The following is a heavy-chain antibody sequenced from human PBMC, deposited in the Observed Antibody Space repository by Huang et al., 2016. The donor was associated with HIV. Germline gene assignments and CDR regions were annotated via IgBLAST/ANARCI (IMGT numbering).Heavy chain of an antibody. CDR3: TRQRIAIYALDV. V-gene: IGHV4-39*01. CDR1: GESISSLGSY. CDR2: MYYNGDP. Sequence: QMHLQESGPGLVRPSETLSLTCPVSGESISSLGSYWGWIRQSPGRGLEWIGSMYYNGDPMYNPSLKSRVTISVDTSKNQFSLKMKSVTAADTAVYYCTRQRIAIYALDVWGQGTAVTVSS. D-gene: IGHD2-21*01. J-gene: IGHJ6*02.